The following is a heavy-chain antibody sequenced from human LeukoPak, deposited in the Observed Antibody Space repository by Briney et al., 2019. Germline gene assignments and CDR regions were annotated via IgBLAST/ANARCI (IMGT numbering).Heavy chain of an antibody. CDR3: AGLAAADYYYGMDV. J-gene: IGHJ6*02. D-gene: IGHD6-13*01. CDR1: GGSINSYY. V-gene: IGHV4-59*01. CDR2: IYYSGST. Sequence: SETLSLTCTVSGGSINSYYWSWIRQPPGKGLEWIGYIYYSGSTNYNPSLKSRVTISVDTSKNQFSLKLSSVTAADTAVYYCAGLAAADYYYGMDVWGQGTTVTVSS.